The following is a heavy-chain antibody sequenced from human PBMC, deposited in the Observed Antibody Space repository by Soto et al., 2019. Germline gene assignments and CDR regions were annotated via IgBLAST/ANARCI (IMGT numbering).Heavy chain of an antibody. Sequence: GGSLRLSCAASGFTFSNAWMSWVRQAPGKGQERVGRIKRKNDGGTTDYAAPVQGRFTISRDDSKNTLYLQMNSLKTEDTAVYYCTQSLMGYDFGYYYGTDVWGQGTTVTVSS. CDR1: GFTFSNAW. CDR2: IKRKNDGGTT. D-gene: IGHD5-12*01. J-gene: IGHJ6*02. CDR3: TQSLMGYDFGYYYGTDV. V-gene: IGHV3-15*01.